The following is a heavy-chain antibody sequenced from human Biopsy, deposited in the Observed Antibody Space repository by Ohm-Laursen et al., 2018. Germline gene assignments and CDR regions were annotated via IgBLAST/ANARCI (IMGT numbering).Heavy chain of an antibody. J-gene: IGHJ4*02. Sequence: SLRLSCAASGFTFSSYGMHWVRQAPGKGLEWVAAIWYDGSNKNYADSVKGRSTISRDNSKNTLSLQMNSLRGEDTAVYYCAKCMTGGSNYYFHHCGQGTLVTVSS. CDR3: AKCMTGGSNYYFHH. CDR1: GFTFSSYG. D-gene: IGHD2-8*01. CDR2: IWYDGSNK. V-gene: IGHV3-33*06.